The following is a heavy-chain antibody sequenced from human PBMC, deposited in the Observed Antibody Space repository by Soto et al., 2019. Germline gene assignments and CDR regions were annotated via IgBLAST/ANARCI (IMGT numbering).Heavy chain of an antibody. D-gene: IGHD6-19*01. V-gene: IGHV4-4*02. J-gene: IGHJ4*02. CDR2: MSHIGSV. Sequence: QVLLQESGPGLVQPSGTLSLSCVVSGVSIGSNYYWGWVRQPPGKGLEWLGEMSHIGSVKYNPSPKSRVTISMDKSQNQFSLKLDSMTAPDTAVYYCARSLGWYAVDYWGQGTLVIVSS. CDR1: GVSIGSNYY. CDR3: ARSLGWYAVDY.